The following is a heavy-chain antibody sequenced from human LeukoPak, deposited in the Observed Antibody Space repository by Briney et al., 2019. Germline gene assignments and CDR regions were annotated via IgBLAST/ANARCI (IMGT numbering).Heavy chain of an antibody. Sequence: GGPLRLSCAASGFTFSSYAMSWVRQAPGKGLEWVSVLYSGGTTYYADSVKGRFTISRDNSKNTLYLEVNSLRAEDSAVYYCARDGSGYYYAFDIWGQGTTVTVSS. CDR3: ARDGSGYYYAFDI. CDR2: LYSGGTT. D-gene: IGHD3-22*01. CDR1: GFTFSSYA. J-gene: IGHJ3*02. V-gene: IGHV3-66*01.